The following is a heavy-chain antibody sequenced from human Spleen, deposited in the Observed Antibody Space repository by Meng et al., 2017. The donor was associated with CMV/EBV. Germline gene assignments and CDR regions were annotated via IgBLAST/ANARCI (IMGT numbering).Heavy chain of an antibody. CDR3: VRRGSGSFRYYFDY. Sequence: SCEVSGFTFGDYAMSWIRQAPGKGLEWVSYITGSGRTIYYADSVRGRFTISRDNAKNSLFLQMHSLKVEDTAAYYCVRRGSGSFRYYFDYWGQGALVTVSS. CDR1: GFTFGDYA. CDR2: ITGSGRTI. V-gene: IGHV3-11*01. J-gene: IGHJ4*02. D-gene: IGHD3-10*01.